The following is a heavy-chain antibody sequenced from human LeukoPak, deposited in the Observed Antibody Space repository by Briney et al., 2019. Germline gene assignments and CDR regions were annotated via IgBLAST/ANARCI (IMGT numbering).Heavy chain of an antibody. CDR1: GDSVSSKSAA. D-gene: IGHD6-13*01. CDR3: AREKFVFIAAAGAFDY. Sequence: SQTLPLTCAISGDSVSSKSAAWNWIRQSPSRGLEWLGRTYYRSKWYNDYAVSVKSRMTINPDTSKNQFSLQLNSVTPEDTAVYYCAREKFVFIAAAGAFDYWGQGTLVTVSS. J-gene: IGHJ4*02. V-gene: IGHV6-1*01. CDR2: TYYRSKWYN.